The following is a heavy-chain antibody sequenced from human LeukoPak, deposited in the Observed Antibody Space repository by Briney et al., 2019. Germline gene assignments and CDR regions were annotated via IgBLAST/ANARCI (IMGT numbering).Heavy chain of an antibody. Sequence: SETLSLTCTVSGGSISSYYWSWIRQPPGKGLEWIGYIYYSGSTNYNPSLKSRVTISVDTSKNQFSLKLSSVTAADTAVYYCARGGREVAGIEYYFDYWGQGTLVTVSS. CDR3: ARGGREVAGIEYYFDY. CDR2: IYYSGST. V-gene: IGHV4-59*01. D-gene: IGHD6-19*01. CDR1: GGSISSYY. J-gene: IGHJ4*02.